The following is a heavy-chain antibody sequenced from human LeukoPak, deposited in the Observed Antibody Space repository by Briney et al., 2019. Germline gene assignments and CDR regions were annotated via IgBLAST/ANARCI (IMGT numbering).Heavy chain of an antibody. V-gene: IGHV4-61*02. J-gene: IGHJ5*02. D-gene: IGHD2-15*01. CDR2: IYTSEST. CDR1: GGSISSGSCY. CDR3: ARELVVAATKMGWFDP. Sequence: SETLSLTCTVSGGSISSGSCYWSWIRQPAGKGLEWIGRIYTSESTNYNPSLKSRVTISVDTSKNRFSLKLSSVTAADTAVYYCARELVVAATKMGWFDPWGQGTLVTVSS.